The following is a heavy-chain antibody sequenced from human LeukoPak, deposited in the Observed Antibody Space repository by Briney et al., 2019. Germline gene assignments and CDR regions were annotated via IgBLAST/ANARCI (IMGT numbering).Heavy chain of an antibody. CDR1: GYTFTSYD. Sequence: ASVKVSCKASGYTFTSYDINWVRQATGQGLEWMGWMNPNSGNTGYAQKFQGRVTVTRNTSISTAYMELSSLRSEDTAVYYCARRFYYHDSSGYYYGMDVWGQGTTVTVSS. D-gene: IGHD3-22*01. CDR2: MNPNSGNT. CDR3: ARRFYYHDSSGYYYGMDV. J-gene: IGHJ6*02. V-gene: IGHV1-8*01.